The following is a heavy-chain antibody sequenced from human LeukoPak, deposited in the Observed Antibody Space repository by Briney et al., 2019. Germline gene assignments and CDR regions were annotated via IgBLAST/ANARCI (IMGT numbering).Heavy chain of an antibody. CDR3: ARQVNSMAGTHFDV. J-gene: IGHJ4*02. D-gene: IGHD6-19*01. CDR1: SGSIGSSNYY. CDR2: IYCSGIA. V-gene: IGHV4-39*01. Sequence: SETLSLTCTVSSGSIGSSNYYWGWIRQPPGKGLEWIGSIYCSGIAYCNPTLKSRVTISVDASKSHFSLRLSSVTAADTAVYYCARQVNSMAGTHFDVWGLGTLVPVSS.